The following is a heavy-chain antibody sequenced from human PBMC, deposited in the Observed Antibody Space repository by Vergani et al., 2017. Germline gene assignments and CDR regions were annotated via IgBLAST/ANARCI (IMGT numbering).Heavy chain of an antibody. J-gene: IGHJ6*03. CDR3: ARSGYCAHGVCYMTYYYYMDV. Sequence: VQLVESGGGLVQPGGSLRLSCAASGFIFSSHAMHWVRQAPGKGLEWVAVIYYDGSKEYYADSVKGRFTISRDNSKNTLYLQMNNLRAADTAVYYCARSGYCAHGVCYMTYYYYMDVWGKGTAVTVSS. CDR1: GFIFSSHA. V-gene: IGHV3-33*08. CDR2: IYYDGSKE. D-gene: IGHD2-8*01.